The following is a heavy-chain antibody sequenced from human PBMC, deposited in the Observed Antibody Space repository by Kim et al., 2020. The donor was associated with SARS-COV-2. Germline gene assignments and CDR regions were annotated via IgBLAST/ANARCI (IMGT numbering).Heavy chain of an antibody. J-gene: IGHJ4*02. V-gene: IGHV4-59*13. CDR1: GGSISSYY. CDR2: IYYSGSA. Sequence: SETLSLTCTVSGGSISSYYWSWIRQPPGKGLEWIGYIYYSGSANYNPSLKSRVTISVDTTKNQFSLKLGSVTAADTAVYCCGRSTFGDGYNYPVDYWGEGTLVTVSS. CDR3: GRSTFGDGYNYPVDY. D-gene: IGHD5-18*01.